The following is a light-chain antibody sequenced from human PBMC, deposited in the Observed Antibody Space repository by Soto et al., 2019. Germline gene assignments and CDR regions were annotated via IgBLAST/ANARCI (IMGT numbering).Light chain of an antibody. V-gene: IGKV3-11*01. Sequence: EIVLTQSPATLSLSPGERATLSFRASQSVNNYLHWDQQKPGQAPRLTICAASNRATGRPARCSGSGSAADFTLTISSLEPEDFAFYSCQLRSIWPVSFGQATRLEIK. CDR3: QLRSIWPVS. CDR2: AAS. J-gene: IGKJ5*01. CDR1: QSVNNY.